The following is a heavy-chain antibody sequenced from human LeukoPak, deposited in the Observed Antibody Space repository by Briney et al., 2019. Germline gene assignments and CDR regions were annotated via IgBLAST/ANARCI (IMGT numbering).Heavy chain of an antibody. Sequence: SETLSLTCTVSGGSISSYYWSWIRQPPGKGLEWIGCIYYSGSTNYNPSLKSRVTISVDTSKNQFSLKLSSVTAADTAVYYCARDRRPYYDSSGYYFGYDAFDIWGQGTMVTVSS. V-gene: IGHV4-59*01. CDR3: ARDRRPYYDSSGYYFGYDAFDI. CDR2: IYYSGST. D-gene: IGHD3-22*01. CDR1: GGSISSYY. J-gene: IGHJ3*02.